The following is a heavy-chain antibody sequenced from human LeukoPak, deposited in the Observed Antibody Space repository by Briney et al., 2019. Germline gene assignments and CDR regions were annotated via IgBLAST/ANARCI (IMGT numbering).Heavy chain of an antibody. CDR1: GFTINNNY. CDR3: SKKDHGNAFNFDY. Sequence: GGCLRLSCAASGFTINNNYMNWVRQAPGKGLEWVSVIFSGGNTYYADSVKGRFTISRDNSKTTLSLQINSLTAEDTARYYSSKKDHGNAFNFDYWGQGTLVTVSS. D-gene: IGHD1-1*01. V-gene: IGHV3-66*01. CDR2: IFSGGNT. J-gene: IGHJ4*02.